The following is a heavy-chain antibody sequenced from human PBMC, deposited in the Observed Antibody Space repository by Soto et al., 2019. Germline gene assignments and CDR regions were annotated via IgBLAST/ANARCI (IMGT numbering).Heavy chain of an antibody. Sequence: EVQLVESGGGLVQPGGSLRLSCAASGFTFSSYWMHWVRQAPGKGLVWVSRINSEGSSTSYADSVKGRFTISRDNAKNTLYLQMNSLRAEDTAVYYCARTTWIQWGMDVWGQGTTVTVSS. V-gene: IGHV3-74*01. CDR1: GFTFSSYW. D-gene: IGHD5-12*01. J-gene: IGHJ6*02. CDR3: ARTTWIQWGMDV. CDR2: INSEGSST.